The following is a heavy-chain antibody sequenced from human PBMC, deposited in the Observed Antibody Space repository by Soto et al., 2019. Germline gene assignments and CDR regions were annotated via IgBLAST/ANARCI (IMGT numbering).Heavy chain of an antibody. J-gene: IGHJ4*02. CDR1: GFTFSSYS. Sequence: GGSLRLSCAASGFTFSSYSMNWVRQAPGKGLEWVSYISSSSSTIYYADSVKGRFTISRDNAKNSLYLQMNSLRAEDTALYYCAKAKVVAATLHIAVFDYWGQGTLVTVSS. CDR3: AKAKVVAATLHIAVFDY. V-gene: IGHV3-48*04. D-gene: IGHD2-15*01. CDR2: ISSSSSTI.